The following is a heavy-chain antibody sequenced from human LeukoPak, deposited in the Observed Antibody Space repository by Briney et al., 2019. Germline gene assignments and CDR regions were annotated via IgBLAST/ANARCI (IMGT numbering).Heavy chain of an antibody. V-gene: IGHV4-59*01. J-gene: IGHJ4*02. D-gene: IGHD6-13*01. CDR3: ARTFSSSWLDY. Sequence: SETLSLSCTASGGSISSDHWSWIRQPPGKGLEWIGYIYYSGSTNYNPSLKSRVTISIDTSKNQFSLKVSSVTAADTAVYYCARTFSSSWLDYWGQGTLVTVSS. CDR2: IYYSGST. CDR1: GGSISSDH.